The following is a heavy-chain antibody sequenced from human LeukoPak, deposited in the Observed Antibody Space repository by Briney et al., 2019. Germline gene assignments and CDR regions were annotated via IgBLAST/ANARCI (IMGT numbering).Heavy chain of an antibody. D-gene: IGHD3-16*01. V-gene: IGHV4-59*01. CDR2: IYYSGST. CDR1: GGSISSYY. Sequence: SETQSLTCTVSGGSISSYYWSWIRQPPGKGLEWIGYIYYSGSTNYNPSLKSRVTISVDTSKNQFSLKLSSVTAADTAVYYCARIMITFGGVPSAFDIWGQGTMVTVSS. J-gene: IGHJ3*02. CDR3: ARIMITFGGVPSAFDI.